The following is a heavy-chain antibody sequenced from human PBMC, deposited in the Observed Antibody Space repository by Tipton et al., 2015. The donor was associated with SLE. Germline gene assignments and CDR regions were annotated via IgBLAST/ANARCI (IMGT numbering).Heavy chain of an antibody. V-gene: IGHV3-21*01. Sequence: LRLSCAASGFTFSSYAMSWVRQAPGKGLEWVSSISSSSSYIYYADSVKGRFTISRDNAKNSLYLQMNSLRAADTAVYYCARLGYYGSGSYYRRAYFDYWGQGTLVTVSS. CDR1: GFTFSSYA. D-gene: IGHD3-10*01. CDR3: ARLGYYGSGSYYRRAYFDY. CDR2: ISSSSSYI. J-gene: IGHJ4*02.